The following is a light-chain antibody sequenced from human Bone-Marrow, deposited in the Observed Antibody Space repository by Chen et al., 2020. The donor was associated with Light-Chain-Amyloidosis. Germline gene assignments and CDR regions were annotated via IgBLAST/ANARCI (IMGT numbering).Light chain of an antibody. CDR1: DLPTEY. Sequence: SYELTQQPSVSVSPEQTARITCSGDDLPTEYAYWYQQKPGQDPVLVIHRDTERPSGISERFSGSSSGTTATLTISGVQAEDEADYNCQSADSSGTYEVIFGGGTKLTVL. CDR3: QSADSSGTYEVI. J-gene: IGLJ2*01. CDR2: RDT. V-gene: IGLV3-25*03.